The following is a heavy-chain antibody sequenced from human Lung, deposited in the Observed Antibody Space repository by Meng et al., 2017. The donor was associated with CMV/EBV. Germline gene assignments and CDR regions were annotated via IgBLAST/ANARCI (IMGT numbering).Heavy chain of an antibody. CDR3: ARTTYDFWSGIYYYYYYGMDV. V-gene: IGHV4-34*01. J-gene: IGHJ6*02. D-gene: IGHD3-3*01. CDR1: GGSFSGYY. CDR2: INHSGST. Sequence: SETLSLTCAVYGGSFSGYYWSWIRQPPGKGLEWIGEINHSGSTNYNPSLKSRVTISVDTSKNQFSLKLSSVTAADTAVYYCARTTYDFWSGIYYYYYYGMDVWGQGTTVIVSS.